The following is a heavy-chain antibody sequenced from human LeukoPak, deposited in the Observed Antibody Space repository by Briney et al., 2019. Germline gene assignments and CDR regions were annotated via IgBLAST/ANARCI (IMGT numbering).Heavy chain of an antibody. V-gene: IGHV4-38-2*02. Sequence: PSETLSLTCTVSGYSISSGYYWGWIRQPPGKGLEWIGSIYHSGSTYYNPSLKSRVTISVDTSKNQFSLKLSSVTAADTAVYYCARVTRAVAGTGHFDYWGQGTLVTVSS. CDR1: GYSISSGYY. CDR3: ARVTRAVAGTGHFDY. D-gene: IGHD6-19*01. J-gene: IGHJ4*02. CDR2: IYHSGST.